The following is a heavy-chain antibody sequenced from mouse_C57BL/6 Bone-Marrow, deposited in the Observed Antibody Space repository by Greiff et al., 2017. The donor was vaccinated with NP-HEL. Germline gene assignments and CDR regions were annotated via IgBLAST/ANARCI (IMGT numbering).Heavy chain of an antibody. CDR2: INPYNGGT. J-gene: IGHJ2*01. Sequence: VQLQQSGPVLVKPGASVKMSCKASGYTFTDYYMNWVKQSHGKSLEWIGVINPYNGGTSHNQKFKGKATLTVDKSSSTAYMELNSLTSEDSAVYYCARRRAYGPDYWGQGTTLTVSS. D-gene: IGHD1-1*01. CDR1: GYTFTDYY. CDR3: ARRRAYGPDY. V-gene: IGHV1-19*01.